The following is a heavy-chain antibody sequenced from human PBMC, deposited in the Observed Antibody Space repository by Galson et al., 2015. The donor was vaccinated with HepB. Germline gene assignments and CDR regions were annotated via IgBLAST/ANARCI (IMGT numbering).Heavy chain of an antibody. CDR1: GYSFTRYW. Sequence: QSGAEVKKPGESLKISCKGSGYSFTRYWVGWVRQMPGKGLEWMGIIYPGDSNTRYSPSFQGQVTISADKSISTAYLQWSSLKASDAAMYYCARHTLTAAGRVDYWGQRTLVTVSS. J-gene: IGHJ4*02. V-gene: IGHV5-51*01. CDR3: ARHTLTAAGRVDY. D-gene: IGHD6-13*01. CDR2: IYPGDSNT.